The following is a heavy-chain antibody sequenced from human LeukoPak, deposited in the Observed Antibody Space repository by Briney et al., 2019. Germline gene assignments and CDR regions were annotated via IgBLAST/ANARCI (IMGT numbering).Heavy chain of an antibody. CDR3: AKSRLGKEDASHY. V-gene: IGHV3-23*01. CDR1: GFTVSSNY. D-gene: IGHD7-27*01. CDR2: ISGSGGST. J-gene: IGHJ4*02. Sequence: TGGSLRLSCAASGFTVSSNYMSWVRQAPGKGLEWVSAISGSGGSTYYADSVKGRFTISRDNSKNTLYLQMNSLRAEDTAVYYCAKSRLGKEDASHYWGQGTLVTVSS.